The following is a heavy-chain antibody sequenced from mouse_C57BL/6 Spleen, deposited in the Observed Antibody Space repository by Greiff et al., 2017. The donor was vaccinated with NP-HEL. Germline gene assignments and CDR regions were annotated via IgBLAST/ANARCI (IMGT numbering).Heavy chain of an antibody. CDR1: GFTFSDYG. CDR3: ARRLYYDYDGAMDY. D-gene: IGHD2-4*01. J-gene: IGHJ4*01. CDR2: ISSGSSTI. V-gene: IGHV5-17*01. Sequence: EVQLVESGGGLVKPGGSLKLSCAASGFTFSDYGMHWVRQAPEKGLEWVAYISSGSSTIYYADTVKGRFTISRDNAKNTLFLQMTSLRSEDTAMYYCARRLYYDYDGAMDYWGQGTSVTVSS.